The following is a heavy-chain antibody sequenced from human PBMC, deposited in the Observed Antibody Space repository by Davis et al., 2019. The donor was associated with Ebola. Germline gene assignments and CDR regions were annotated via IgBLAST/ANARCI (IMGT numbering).Heavy chain of an antibody. Sequence: GESLKISCAASGFTFSSYWMSWVRQAPGKGLKWVANIKQDGSEKYYVDSVKGRFTISRDNAKNSLYLQMNSLRAEDTAVYYCAPEHYDYYYYGMDVWGQGTLVTVSS. D-gene: IGHD4-17*01. CDR3: APEHYDYYYYGMDV. CDR2: IKQDGSEK. CDR1: GFTFSSYW. V-gene: IGHV3-7*01. J-gene: IGHJ6*02.